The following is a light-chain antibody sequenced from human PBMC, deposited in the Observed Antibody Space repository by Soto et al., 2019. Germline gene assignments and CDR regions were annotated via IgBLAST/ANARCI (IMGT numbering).Light chain of an antibody. Sequence: DIQLTQSPSFLSASLGDRVTITCRASQGISTYLAWYQQKPGKAPKLLIYAASSLQSGVPSRFSGSGSGTDFTLTISSMKPEDFATDYCQQSYSTPRFGQGTKVDIK. CDR2: AAS. J-gene: IGKJ1*01. CDR1: QGISTY. V-gene: IGKV1-39*01. CDR3: QQSYSTPR.